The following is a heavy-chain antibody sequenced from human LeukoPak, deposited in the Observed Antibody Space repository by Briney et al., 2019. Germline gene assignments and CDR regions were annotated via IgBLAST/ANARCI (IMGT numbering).Heavy chain of an antibody. J-gene: IGHJ4*02. CDR3: AAPGDGY. V-gene: IGHV4-59*08. Sequence: MPSEILSLTCTVSGGSISSYYWSWIRQPPGKGLEWIGYIYYSGSTNYNPSLKSRVTISVDTSKNQFSLKLSSVTAADTAVYYCAAPGDGYWGQGTLVTVSS. CDR2: IYYSGST. CDR1: GGSISSYY. D-gene: IGHD3-10*01.